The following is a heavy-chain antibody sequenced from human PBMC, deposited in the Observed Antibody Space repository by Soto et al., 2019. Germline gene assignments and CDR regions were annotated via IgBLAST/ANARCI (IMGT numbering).Heavy chain of an antibody. CDR3: ATGVVRGVNTDDAFDI. Sequence: QVQLQESGPGLVKPSETLSLTCTVSGGSISSYYWSWIRQPAGKGLEWIGRIYTSGSTNYNPSLKSRVTMSGETAKSLFYLKLSSVTAADTDVYYCATGVVRGVNTDDAFDIWCQGTMVTVA. J-gene: IGHJ3*02. V-gene: IGHV4-4*07. D-gene: IGHD3-10*01. CDR1: GGSISSYY. CDR2: IYTSGST.